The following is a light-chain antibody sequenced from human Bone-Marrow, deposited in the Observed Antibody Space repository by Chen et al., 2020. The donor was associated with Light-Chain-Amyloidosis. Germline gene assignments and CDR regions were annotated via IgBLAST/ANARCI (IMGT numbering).Light chain of an antibody. J-gene: IGLJ2*01. Sequence: QSALTQPASVSGSLGQSITISCTETSRGFGSYNPVSWYQQHPGKVPKLIIFEATERPSGISDRFSGSKSDTAASLTISRLQTEDEADYYCCSYTSSSPVVFGSGTRLTV. CDR3: CSYTSSSPVV. V-gene: IGLV2-23*01. CDR1: SRGFGSYNP. CDR2: EAT.